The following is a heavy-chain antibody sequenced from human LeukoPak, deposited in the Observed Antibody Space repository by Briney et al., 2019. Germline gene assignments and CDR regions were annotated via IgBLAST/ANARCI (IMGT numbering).Heavy chain of an antibody. CDR1: GFTFSDYD. CDR3: VREPAYTGTWWYPDI. CDR2: IDPAGNT. D-gene: IGHD3-16*01. V-gene: IGHV3-13*01. Sequence: GGSLRLSCVASGFTFSDYDMHWVRQAPGKGLEWISAIDPAGNTWYSDSVKGRFTISRENAKSSLFLQMNSLRAADTAVYYCVREPAYTGTWWYPDIWGRGTLVTVSS. J-gene: IGHJ2*01.